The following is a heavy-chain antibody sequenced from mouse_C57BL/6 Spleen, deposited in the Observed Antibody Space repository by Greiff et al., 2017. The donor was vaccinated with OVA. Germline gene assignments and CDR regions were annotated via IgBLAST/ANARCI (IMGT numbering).Heavy chain of an antibody. D-gene: IGHD2-3*01. CDR1: GFSLSTSGMG. CDR2: IYWDDDK. V-gene: IGHV8-12*01. Sequence: VKLVESGPGILQSSQTLSLTCSFSGFSLSTSGMGVSWIRQPSGKGLEWLAHIYWDDDKRYNPSLKSRLTISKDTSRNQGFLKITSVDTAETATYYCARREDGFWFAYWGQGTLDTVSA. J-gene: IGHJ3*01. CDR3: ARREDGFWFAY.